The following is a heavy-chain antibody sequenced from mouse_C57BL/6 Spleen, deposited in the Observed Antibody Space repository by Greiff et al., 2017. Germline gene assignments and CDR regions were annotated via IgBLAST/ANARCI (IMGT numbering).Heavy chain of an antibody. V-gene: IGHV7-3*01. CDR3: ARYVLITTTMGY. D-gene: IGHD1-1*01. CDR1: GFTFTDYY. Sequence: EVKLVESGGGLVQPGGSLSLSCAASGFTFTDYYLSWVRQPPGKALEWLGFIRNKANGYTKEYSASVKGRFTSSRDNSQSILYLQIKALRAEDSATYYCARYVLITTTMGYWGQVTSVTVSS. J-gene: IGHJ4*01. CDR2: IRNKANGYTK.